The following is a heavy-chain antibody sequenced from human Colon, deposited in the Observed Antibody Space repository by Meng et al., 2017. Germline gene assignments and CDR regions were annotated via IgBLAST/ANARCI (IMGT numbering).Heavy chain of an antibody. CDR3: ARDDGVNSAVY. Sequence: GHRGWAGVGLGQRGGSLLFSWSALGFSFSTYGMHWVRQDPGKGLEWLAVIWYDGSNKYYADSVKGRFTVSRDNPKNTVYLQMNSLRAEDTAVYYCARDDGVNSAVYWGQGTLVTVSS. CDR2: IWYDGSNK. CDR1: GFSFSTYG. V-gene: IGHV3-33*01. J-gene: IGHJ4*02. D-gene: IGHD4-23*01.